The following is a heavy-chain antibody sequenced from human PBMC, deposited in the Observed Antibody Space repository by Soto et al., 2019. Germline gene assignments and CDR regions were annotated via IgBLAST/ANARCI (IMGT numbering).Heavy chain of an antibody. CDR2: INPNSGGT. D-gene: IGHD3-3*01. J-gene: IGHJ6*02. CDR3: ARGSPVLRFLEWFRDYYYYYGRDV. CDR1: GYTFTGYY. V-gene: IGHV1-2*04. Sequence: ASVKVSCKASGYTFTGYYMHWVRQAPGQGLEWMGWINPNSGGTNYAQKFQGWVTMTRDTSISTAYMELSRLRSDDTAVYYCARGSPVLRFLEWFRDYYYYYGRDVWGQGTTVTVSS.